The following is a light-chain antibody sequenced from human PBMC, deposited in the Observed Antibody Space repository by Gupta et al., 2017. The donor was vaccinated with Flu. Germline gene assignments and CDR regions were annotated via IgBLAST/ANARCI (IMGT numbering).Light chain of an antibody. V-gene: IGLV1-51*01. CDR2: DND. CDR1: SSNIGLNS. J-gene: IGLJ2*01. Sequence: QSVLTQPPSVSAAPGQKVTFSCSGSSSNIGLNSVSWYQQLPGTAPKLLIYDNDQRPSGIPDRFSGSKSGTSATLGITGLQTGDEADYYCGTWDNSLSAVVFGGGTKLAVL. CDR3: GTWDNSLSAVV.